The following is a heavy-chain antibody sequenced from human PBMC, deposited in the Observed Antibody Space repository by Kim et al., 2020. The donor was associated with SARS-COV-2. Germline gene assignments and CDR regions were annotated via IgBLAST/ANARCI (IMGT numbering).Heavy chain of an antibody. CDR2: ITNRGKGFRT. J-gene: IGHJ6*02. CDR3: ARCVAQDGVGFGV. V-gene: IGHV3-72*01. D-gene: IGHD2-15*01. Sequence: GGSLRLSCAASGFTLSAYCLDWVRQPPGKGLEWVGRITNRGKGFRTEFAATGRGRFTISRDKPKNYLYLQSNSPQNTDASVCSSARCVAQDGVGFGVWG. CDR1: GFTLSAYC.